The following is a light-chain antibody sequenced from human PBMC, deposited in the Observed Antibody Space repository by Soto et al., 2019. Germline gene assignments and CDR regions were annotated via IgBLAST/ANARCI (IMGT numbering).Light chain of an antibody. CDR3: QVCESYRDHAYV. Sequence: SSELIQPPSVSVAPGQTARISCGGANFETKRVHWYQQRPGQAPTLVVYANNDRHSGIAERFTGSNSGNTATLTISRVEAGDEADYYCQVCESYRDHAYVFGGGTKLTVL. J-gene: IGLJ1*01. CDR2: ANN. V-gene: IGLV3-21*02. CDR1: NFETKR.